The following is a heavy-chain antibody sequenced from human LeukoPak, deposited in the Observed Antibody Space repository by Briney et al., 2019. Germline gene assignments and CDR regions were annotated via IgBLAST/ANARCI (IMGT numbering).Heavy chain of an antibody. CDR1: AFTLSSHW. CDR3: VRSLTGPDDY. CDR2: INRDGSTT. Sequence: QSGGSLRLSCAASAFTLSSHWIHWVRQPPGKGLVWVSRINRDGSTTNYADSVKGRFTISRDNAKNTLYLQIDSLRVEDTGVYFCVRSLTGPDDYWGQGSLVTVSS. D-gene: IGHD3-9*01. V-gene: IGHV3-74*01. J-gene: IGHJ4*02.